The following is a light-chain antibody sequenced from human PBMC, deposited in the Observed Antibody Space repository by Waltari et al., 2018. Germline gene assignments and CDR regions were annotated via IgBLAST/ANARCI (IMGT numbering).Light chain of an antibody. CDR2: AAS. V-gene: IGKV1-6*01. Sequence: AIQMTQSPSSLSASVGDRVTISCRASQGIRSDLAWYQQKPGKAPKLLIYAASTLQSGVPSRFSGGGPGTDFTLTISSLQPEDFATYFCLQDYNYPRTFGQGTKVEIK. J-gene: IGKJ1*01. CDR3: LQDYNYPRT. CDR1: QGIRSD.